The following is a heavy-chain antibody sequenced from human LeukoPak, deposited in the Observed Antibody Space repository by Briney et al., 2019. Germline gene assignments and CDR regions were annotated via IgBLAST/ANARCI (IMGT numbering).Heavy chain of an antibody. J-gene: IGHJ4*02. Sequence: GSVKVSCKASGYTFTGYYMHWVRQAPGQGLEWMGWINPNSGGTNYAQKFQGWVAMTRDTSISTAYMELSRLRSDDTAVYYCAREDGDYVSQYYFDYWGQGTLVTVSS. CDR1: GYTFTGYY. CDR3: AREDGDYVSQYYFDY. V-gene: IGHV1-2*04. CDR2: INPNSGGT. D-gene: IGHD4-17*01.